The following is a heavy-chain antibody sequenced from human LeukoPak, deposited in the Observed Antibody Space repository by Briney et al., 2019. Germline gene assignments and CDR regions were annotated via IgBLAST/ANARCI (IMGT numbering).Heavy chain of an antibody. V-gene: IGHV1-18*04. Sequence: ASVKVSCKASGFTFKNYGFSWVRQAPGQGLQWMGWISADNGNTKYAQNLPGRVIMTTDRSTGTAYVELTSLRSDDTAVYYCASYRRGYSAYDGEGFDYWGQGTLVTVSS. D-gene: IGHD5-12*01. J-gene: IGHJ4*02. CDR1: GFTFKNYG. CDR2: ISADNGNT. CDR3: ASYRRGYSAYDGEGFDY.